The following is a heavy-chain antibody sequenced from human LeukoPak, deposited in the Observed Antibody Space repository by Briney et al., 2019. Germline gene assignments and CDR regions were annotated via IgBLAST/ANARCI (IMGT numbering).Heavy chain of an antibody. D-gene: IGHD3-3*01. CDR2: IIPIFGTA. Sequence: SVKVSCKASGGTFSSYAISWVRQAPGQGLEWMGGIIPIFGTANYAQKFQGRVTITADESTSTAYMGLSRLRSEDTGGYYCARRFGVVIITHAFDIWGQGTMVTVSS. J-gene: IGHJ3*02. CDR3: ARRFGVVIITHAFDI. CDR1: GGTFSSYA. V-gene: IGHV1-69*01.